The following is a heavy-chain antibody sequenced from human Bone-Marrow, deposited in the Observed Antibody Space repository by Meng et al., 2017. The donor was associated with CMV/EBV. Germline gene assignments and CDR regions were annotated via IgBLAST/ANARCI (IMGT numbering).Heavy chain of an antibody. CDR2: ISVYNGDT. V-gene: IGHV1-18*01. J-gene: IGHJ4*02. CDR1: GYTFNTYG. D-gene: IGHD1-26*01. Sequence: QVPLVQSEAEVKKPGASVKVSCRASGYTFNTYGINWVRQAPGQGLEWMGWISVYNGDTNYAQKVQGRVTMTTDTSTTTAYMELRSLRSEDTAVYYCALLVGATTVDYWGQGTLVTVSS. CDR3: ALLVGATTVDY.